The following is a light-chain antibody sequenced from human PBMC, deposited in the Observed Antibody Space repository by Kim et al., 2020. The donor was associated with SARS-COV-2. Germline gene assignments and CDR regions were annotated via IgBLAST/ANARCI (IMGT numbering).Light chain of an antibody. CDR1: QRVSSN. J-gene: IGKJ1*01. CDR2: GAS. CDR3: QQYNNVTRT. Sequence: EIVMPQSQSTLSLSPGERATLSCRASQRVSSNLAWYQQKPGEAPRLLIYGASTRATGIPARFSGSVSGTEFTLTISSLQSEDFVVYYSQQYNNVTRTFGQGTKVDIK. V-gene: IGKV3-15*01.